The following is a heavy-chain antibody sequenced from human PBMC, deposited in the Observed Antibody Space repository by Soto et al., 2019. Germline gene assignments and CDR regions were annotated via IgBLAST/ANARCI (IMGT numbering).Heavy chain of an antibody. J-gene: IGHJ4*02. V-gene: IGHV3-23*01. D-gene: IGHD2-2*01. CDR2: ISGSGGST. CDR1: GFTFSSYA. CDR3: AKVIRGIVVVPAAMLDFWSGPAYFDY. Sequence: PGGALRLSCAASGFTFSSYAMSWVRPAPGKGLEWVSAISGSGGSTYYADSVKGRFTISRDNSKNTLYLQINSLRAEDTAVYYCAKVIRGIVVVPAAMLDFWSGPAYFDYWGQGTLVTVSS.